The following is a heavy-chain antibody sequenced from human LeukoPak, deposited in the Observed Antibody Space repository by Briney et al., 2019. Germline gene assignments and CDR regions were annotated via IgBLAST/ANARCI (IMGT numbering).Heavy chain of an antibody. CDR2: FDPEDGET. CDR1: GYTLTELS. J-gene: IGHJ4*02. Sequence: ASVTVSCKVSGYTLTELSMHWVRQAPGKGLEWMGGFDPEDGETVYAQKFQGRVTMTEDTSTDTAYMELSSLRSEDTAVYYCARDTYYYDSSGYYYKVSLDYWGQGTLVTVSS. D-gene: IGHD3-22*01. CDR3: ARDTYYYDSSGYYYKVSLDY. V-gene: IGHV1-24*01.